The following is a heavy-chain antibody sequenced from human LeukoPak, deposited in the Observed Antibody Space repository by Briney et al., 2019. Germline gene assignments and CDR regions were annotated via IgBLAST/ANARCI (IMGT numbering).Heavy chain of an antibody. J-gene: IGHJ4*02. V-gene: IGHV4-61*05. CDR2: IYYSGST. CDR1: GGSISSSSYY. CDR3: ARHYSGYDLALYYFDY. Sequence: PSETLSLTCTVSGGSISSSSYYWGWIRQPPGKGLEWIGYIYYSGSTNYNPSLKSRVTISVDTSKNQFSLKLSSVTAADTAVYYCARHYSGYDLALYYFDYWGQGTLVTVSS. D-gene: IGHD5-12*01.